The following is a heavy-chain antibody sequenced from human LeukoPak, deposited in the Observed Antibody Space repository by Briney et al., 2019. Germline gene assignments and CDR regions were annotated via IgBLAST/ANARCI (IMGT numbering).Heavy chain of an antibody. J-gene: IGHJ4*02. D-gene: IGHD6-13*01. CDR2: IYYSGST. V-gene: IGHV4-59*01. CDR1: GGSISSYY. CDR3: ARGVDSSSWAPSFDY. Sequence: PSETLSLTCTVSGGSISSYYWSWIRQPPGMGLEWIGYIYYSGSTNYNASLKSRVTISVDTSKNQFSLKLSSVTAADTAVYYCARGVDSSSWAPSFDYWGQGTLVTVSS.